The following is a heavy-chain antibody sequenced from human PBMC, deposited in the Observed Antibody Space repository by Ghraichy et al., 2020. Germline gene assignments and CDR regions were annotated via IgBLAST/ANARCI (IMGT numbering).Heavy chain of an antibody. CDR2: IYKSGST. V-gene: IGHV4-30-4*08. Sequence: PSLTCTVSGDSTSSGDYYWGWIRQLPGKGLEWIGYIYKSGSTYYNPSLKSRLTISIDASKNQFSLKLNSVTAADTAVYYCARARNSSGYYPVGYWGQGILVTVSS. CDR1: GDSTSSGDYY. D-gene: IGHD3-22*01. J-gene: IGHJ4*02. CDR3: ARARNSSGYYPVGY.